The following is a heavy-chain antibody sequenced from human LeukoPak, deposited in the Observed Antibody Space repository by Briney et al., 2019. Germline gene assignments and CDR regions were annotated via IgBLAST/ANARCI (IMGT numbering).Heavy chain of an antibody. CDR2: ISTDGRTT. CDR1: GFSFSNYW. CDR3: ARTRYYYNSRSYGAPYYFDY. D-gene: IGHD3-10*01. V-gene: IGHV3-74*01. J-gene: IGHJ4*02. Sequence: PGGSLRLSCAASGFSFSNYWMHWVRQAPGKGLVWVSRISTDGRTTSHADSVEGRFTIYRDNAKNKVSLQMNSLRDEDTAVYYCARTRYYYNSRSYGAPYYFDYWGQGTLVTVSS.